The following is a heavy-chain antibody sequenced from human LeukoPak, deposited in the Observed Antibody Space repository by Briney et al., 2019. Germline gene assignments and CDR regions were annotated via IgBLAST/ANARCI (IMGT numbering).Heavy chain of an antibody. CDR2: ISAYNGNT. Sequence: ASVTVSCKASGYTFTSYGISWVRQAPGQGLEWMGWISAYNGNTNYAQKLQGRVTMTTDTSTSTAYMELRSLRSDDTAVYYCARRVVVRGVIITNYYYYYMDVWGKGTTVTISS. CDR3: ARRVVVRGVIITNYYYYYMDV. J-gene: IGHJ6*03. CDR1: GYTFTSYG. D-gene: IGHD3-10*01. V-gene: IGHV1-18*01.